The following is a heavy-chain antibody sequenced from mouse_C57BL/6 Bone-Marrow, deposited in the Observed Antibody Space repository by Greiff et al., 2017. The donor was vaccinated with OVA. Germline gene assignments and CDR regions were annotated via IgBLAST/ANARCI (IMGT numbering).Heavy chain of an antibody. J-gene: IGHJ2*01. D-gene: IGHD2-1*01. CDR2: IYPGDGDT. Sequence: VKLQESGAELVKPGASVKISCKASGYAFSSYWMNWVKQRPGKGLEWIGQIYPGDGDTNYNGKFKGKATLTADKSSSTAYMQLSSLTSEDSAVYFCAKGDGTPYFDYWGQGTTLTVSS. V-gene: IGHV1-80*01. CDR3: AKGDGTPYFDY. CDR1: GYAFSSYW.